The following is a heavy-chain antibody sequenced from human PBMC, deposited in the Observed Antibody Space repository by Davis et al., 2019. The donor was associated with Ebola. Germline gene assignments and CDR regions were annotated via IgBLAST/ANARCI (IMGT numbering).Heavy chain of an antibody. D-gene: IGHD2-2*01. Sequence: MPSETLSLTCAVYGGSFSGYYWSWIRQPPGKGLEWIGDINHSGGTNYNPSLKSRATISGDTFKNQFSLKVYSVTAADTAVYYCARGSVIGSTSWYYNYWGQGTLVTVSS. J-gene: IGHJ4*02. V-gene: IGHV4-34*01. CDR2: INHSGGT. CDR3: ARGSVIGSTSWYYNY. CDR1: GGSFSGYY.